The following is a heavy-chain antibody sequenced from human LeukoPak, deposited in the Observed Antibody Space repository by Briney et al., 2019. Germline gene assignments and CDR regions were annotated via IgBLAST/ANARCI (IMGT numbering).Heavy chain of an antibody. CDR1: GFTFSTYW. CDR3: AKSDWFDP. V-gene: IGHV3-74*01. CDR2: IIGDGSIT. J-gene: IGHJ5*02. Sequence: GGPLRLSCAASGFTFSTYWMHWVRQTPGKGLESVSRIIGDGSITTYADSVIGRFTISRDSAKSTLLLQMNSLRLEYMVMYYCAKSDWFDPWGQGTLVTVSS.